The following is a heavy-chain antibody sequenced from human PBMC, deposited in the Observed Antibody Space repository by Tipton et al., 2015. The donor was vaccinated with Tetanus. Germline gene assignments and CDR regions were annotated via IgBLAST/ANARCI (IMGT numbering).Heavy chain of an antibody. CDR3: AMGSPGIAAAGDYYYYYGMDV. CDR2: INTNTGNP. J-gene: IGHJ6*02. V-gene: IGHV7-4-1*02. CDR1: GYIFTSYA. D-gene: IGHD6-13*01. Sequence: QLVQSGSELKKPGASVKVSCKASGYIFTSYAMNWVRQAPGQGLEWMGWINTNTGNPTYAQGFTGRFVFSLDTSVSTAYLQISSLKAEDTAVYYCAMGSPGIAAAGDYYYYYGMDVWGQGTTVTVSS.